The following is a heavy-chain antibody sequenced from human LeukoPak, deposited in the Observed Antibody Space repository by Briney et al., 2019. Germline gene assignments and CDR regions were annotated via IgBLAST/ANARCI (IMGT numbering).Heavy chain of an antibody. J-gene: IGHJ4*02. CDR1: GFTFSNYE. V-gene: IGHV3-48*03. Sequence: GGSLRLSCAASGFTFSNYEMNWVRQAPGKGLEWVSYISSSGSTMYYADSVKGRFTISRDNAKNSLYLQMNSLRGEDTAVYYCARGTGGTHYFDYWGQRTLVTVSS. CDR3: ARGTGGTHYFDY. D-gene: IGHD1-26*01. CDR2: ISSSGSTM.